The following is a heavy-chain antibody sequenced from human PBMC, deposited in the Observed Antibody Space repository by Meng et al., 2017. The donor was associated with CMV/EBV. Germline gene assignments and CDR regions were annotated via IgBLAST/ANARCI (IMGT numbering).Heavy chain of an antibody. Sequence: GGSLRLSCKGSGYSFTSYWIGWVRQMPGKGLEWMGIIYPGDSDTRYSPSFQGQVTISADKSISTAYLQWSSLKASDTAMYYCARLDGSEELWLVPNWFDPWGQGTLVTVSS. D-gene: IGHD5-18*01. J-gene: IGHJ5*02. CDR1: GYSFTSYW. CDR2: IYPGDSDT. V-gene: IGHV5-51*01. CDR3: ARLDGSEELWLVPNWFDP.